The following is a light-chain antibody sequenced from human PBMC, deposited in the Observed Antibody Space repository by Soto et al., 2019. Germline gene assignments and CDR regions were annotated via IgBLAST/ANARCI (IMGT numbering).Light chain of an antibody. CDR2: GAS. CDR3: QQYGSSGT. Sequence: EIVMTQSPATLSVSPGERATPSCRASQSVSSNYLAWYQQKPGQAPRLLIYGASSRATGIPDRFSGSGSGTDFTLTISRLEPEDFAVYYCQQYGSSGTFGQGTKVDIK. CDR1: QSVSSNY. V-gene: IGKV3-20*01. J-gene: IGKJ1*01.